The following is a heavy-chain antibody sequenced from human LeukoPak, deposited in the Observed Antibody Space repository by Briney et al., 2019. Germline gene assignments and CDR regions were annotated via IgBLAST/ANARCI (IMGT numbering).Heavy chain of an antibody. V-gene: IGHV3-9*01. Sequence: GGSLRLSCAASGFTFDDYAMHWVRQAPGKGLEWVSGISWNSGSIGYADSVKGRFTISRDNAKNSLYLQMNSLRAEDTALYYCAKEGYDSSGLDYWGQGTLVTVSS. D-gene: IGHD3-22*01. J-gene: IGHJ4*02. CDR2: ISWNSGSI. CDR3: AKEGYDSSGLDY. CDR1: GFTFDDYA.